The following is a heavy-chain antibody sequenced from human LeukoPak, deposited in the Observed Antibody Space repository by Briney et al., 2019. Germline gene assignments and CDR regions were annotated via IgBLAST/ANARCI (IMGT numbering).Heavy chain of an antibody. CDR1: GYTFTTYD. D-gene: IGHD7-27*01. J-gene: IGHJ6*02. CDR3: ARGWDYYYGMDV. V-gene: IGHV1-8*03. Sequence: ASVKVSCKASGYTFTTYDIKWVRQATGQGPEWMGWMNPNSGDTGYAQKFQGRVTITRNTSISTAYMELSSLRSEDTAVYYCARGWDYYYGMDVWGQGTTVTVSS. CDR2: MNPNSGDT.